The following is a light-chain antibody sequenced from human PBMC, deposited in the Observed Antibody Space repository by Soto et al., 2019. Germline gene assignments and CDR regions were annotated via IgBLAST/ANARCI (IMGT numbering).Light chain of an antibody. CDR3: LLDFRYFWA. CDR2: AAS. J-gene: IGKJ1*01. CDR1: QAIRTA. Sequence: AIQLTQSPSFLYASVGDRVTITCRASQAIRTALGWYQQKPGKVPKLLIYAASILQSGVPSRFSGSGSGTDFTLTIRSLQPEDFETYYCLLDFRYFWAFGQGTKVDIK. V-gene: IGKV1-6*01.